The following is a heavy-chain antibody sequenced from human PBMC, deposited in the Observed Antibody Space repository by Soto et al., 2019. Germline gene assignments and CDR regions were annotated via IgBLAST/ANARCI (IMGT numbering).Heavy chain of an antibody. Sequence: GGSLRLSCSASGFTFSSYAMHWVRQAPGKGLEYVSAISSNGGSTYYADSVKGRFTISRDNSKNTLYLQMSSLRAEDTAVYYCVKDSIAAAGQRLPSFPYWGQGTLVTVSS. CDR3: VKDSIAAAGQRLPSFPY. CDR2: ISSNGGST. D-gene: IGHD6-13*01. V-gene: IGHV3-64D*08. CDR1: GFTFSSYA. J-gene: IGHJ4*02.